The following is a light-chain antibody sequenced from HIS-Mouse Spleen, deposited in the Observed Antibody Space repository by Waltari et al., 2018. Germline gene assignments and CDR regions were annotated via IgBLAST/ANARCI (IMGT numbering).Light chain of an antibody. CDR3: CSYAGSSTLV. Sequence: QSALTQPASVSGSPGQPITISCTGTSSDVGSFNLVSWYQQHPSKAPKLMSYEGSKRPSGVSNRFSGSKSGNTASLTISGLQAEDEADYYCCSYAGSSTLVFGGGTKLTVL. V-gene: IGLV2-23*01. J-gene: IGLJ2*01. CDR2: EGS. CDR1: SSDVGSFNL.